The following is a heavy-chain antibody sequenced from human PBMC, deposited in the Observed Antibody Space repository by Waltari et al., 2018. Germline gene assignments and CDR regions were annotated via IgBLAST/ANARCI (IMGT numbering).Heavy chain of an antibody. D-gene: IGHD6-19*01. CDR2: IYYSGST. V-gene: IGHV4-31*03. Sequence: QVQLQESGPGLVKPSQTLSLTCTFSGGSISSGGYYWSWIRQHPGKGLEWIGYIYYSGSTYYNPSLKSRVTRSVDTSKNQFSLKRSSGTAADTAVYYCARVQWLGPLDYWGQGTLVTVSS. CDR1: GGSISSGGYY. J-gene: IGHJ4*02. CDR3: ARVQWLGPLDY.